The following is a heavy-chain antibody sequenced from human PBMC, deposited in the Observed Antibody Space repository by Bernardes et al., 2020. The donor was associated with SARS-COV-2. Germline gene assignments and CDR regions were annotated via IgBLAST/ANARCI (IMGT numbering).Heavy chain of an antibody. Sequence: ASVEVSCKTSGYTFTAYYMHWVRQAPGQGREWMGCINPSRGITNYAQKFQGRVTMTRATSITTAYMELSGLKSDDTAVYYCARGPVGTPDFWGQGTLVTVSS. CDR2: INPSRGIT. CDR1: GYTFTAYY. D-gene: IGHD1-26*01. CDR3: ARGPVGTPDF. V-gene: IGHV1-2*02. J-gene: IGHJ4*02.